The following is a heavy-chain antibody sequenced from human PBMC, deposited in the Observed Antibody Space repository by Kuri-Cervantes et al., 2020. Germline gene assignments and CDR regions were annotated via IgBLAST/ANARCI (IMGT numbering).Heavy chain of an antibody. CDR1: GGSISSYY. Sequence: SETLSLTCTVSGGSISSYYWSWIRQPPGKGLEWIGYIYYSGSTNYNPSLKSRVTISVDTSKNQFSLKLSSVTAADTAVYYCARPNHPTPYFYYFDQWGQGTPVTVSS. V-gene: IGHV4-59*08. CDR3: ARPNHPTPYFYYFDQ. D-gene: IGHD3-9*01. J-gene: IGHJ4*02. CDR2: IYYSGST.